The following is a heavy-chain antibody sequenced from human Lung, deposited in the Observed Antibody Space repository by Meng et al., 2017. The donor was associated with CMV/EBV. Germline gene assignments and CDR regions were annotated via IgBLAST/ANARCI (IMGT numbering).Heavy chain of an antibody. CDR2: IYNSGST. J-gene: IGHJ4*02. CDR1: VYSMSSSKW. V-gene: IGHV4-4*02. CDR3: ASFPPPGKQWLVTDY. Sequence: QGQLQRWGPGLVKLKGSLTLTFAGSVYSMSSSKWWRWVSQPPGRGLEGIGEIYNSGSTNYNPSLKSRVTISVEKSKNQFSLKLSSVTAADTAVYYCASFPPPGKQWLVTDYWGQGTLVTVSS. D-gene: IGHD6-19*01.